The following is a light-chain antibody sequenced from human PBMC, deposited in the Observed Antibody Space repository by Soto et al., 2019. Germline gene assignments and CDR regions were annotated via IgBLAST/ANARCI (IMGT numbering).Light chain of an antibody. V-gene: IGLV2-8*01. CDR3: NSYAGTYSFFYV. CDR2: EVS. Sequence: QSVLAQPXSASGSPGQSVTISCTGTSSDVGAYNYVSWYQQLPGKAPKLIIYEVSKRPSGVPDRFSGSKSGNTASLTVSGLQAEDEADYYCNSYAGTYSFFYVIGTGTKVTVL. J-gene: IGLJ1*01. CDR1: SSDVGAYNY.